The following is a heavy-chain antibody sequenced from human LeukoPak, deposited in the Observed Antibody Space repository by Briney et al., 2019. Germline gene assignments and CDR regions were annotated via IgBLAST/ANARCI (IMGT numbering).Heavy chain of an antibody. Sequence: GGSLRLSCAASGFTFSSYAVSWVRQAPGKGLEWVSAISGSGGSTYYADSVKGRFTISRDNSKNTLYLQMNSLRAEDTAVYYCAKRGYCSSTSCPFQHWGQGTLVTVSS. CDR3: AKRGYCSSTSCPFQH. D-gene: IGHD2-2*01. CDR2: ISGSGGST. J-gene: IGHJ1*01. CDR1: GFTFSSYA. V-gene: IGHV3-23*01.